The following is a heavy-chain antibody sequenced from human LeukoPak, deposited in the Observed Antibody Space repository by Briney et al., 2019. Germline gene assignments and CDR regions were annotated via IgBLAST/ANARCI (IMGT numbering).Heavy chain of an antibody. CDR3: ARRRSGNLDY. V-gene: IGHV3-48*03. D-gene: IGHD3-10*01. J-gene: IGHJ4*02. Sequence: GGSLRLSCAASGFTFSNYDMNWVRQAPGKGLEWVSYISSSGSTIYYADSVKGRFTISRDNAKNSLYLQMNSLRAEDTAVYYCARRRSGNLDYWGQGNLVTVSS. CDR2: ISSSGSTI. CDR1: GFTFSNYD.